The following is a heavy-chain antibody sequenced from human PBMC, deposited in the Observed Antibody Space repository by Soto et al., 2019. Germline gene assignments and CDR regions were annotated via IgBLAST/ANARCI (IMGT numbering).Heavy chain of an antibody. D-gene: IGHD5-12*01. J-gene: IGHJ3*02. CDR2: IWYDGSNK. CDR3: ARDWSRWLRVSHDAFDI. Sequence: QVQLVESGGGVVQPGRSLRLSCAASGFTFSSYGMHWVRQAPGKGLEWVAVIWYDGSNKYYADSVKGRFTISRDNSKNSLYLQMNSLRAEDTAVYYCARDWSRWLRVSHDAFDIWGQGTMVTVSS. CDR1: GFTFSSYG. V-gene: IGHV3-33*01.